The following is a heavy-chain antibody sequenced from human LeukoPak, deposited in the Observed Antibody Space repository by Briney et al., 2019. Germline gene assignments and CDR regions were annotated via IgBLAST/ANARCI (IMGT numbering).Heavy chain of an antibody. J-gene: IGHJ5*02. D-gene: IGHD6-6*01. CDR2: ISHSGST. CDR1: GGSFSGYY. Sequence: SETLSLTCAVYGGSFSGYYWSWIRQPPGKGLEWIGEISHSGSTNYNPSLKSRVTISVDTSKNQFSLKLSSVTAADTAVYYCARVSSIAAPTNWFDPWGQGTLVTVSS. CDR3: ARVSSIAAPTNWFDP. V-gene: IGHV4-34*01.